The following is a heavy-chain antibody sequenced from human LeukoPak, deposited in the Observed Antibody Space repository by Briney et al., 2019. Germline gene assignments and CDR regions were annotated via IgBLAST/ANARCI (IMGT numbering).Heavy chain of an antibody. CDR1: GYTFTSYG. CDR3: ARVSLEWLFGDWFDP. J-gene: IGHJ5*02. CDR2: ISAYNGNT. Sequence: ASVKVSCKASGYTFTSYGISWVRQAPGQGLEWMGWISAYNGNTNYAQKLQGRVHMTTDTSTSTAYMELRSLRSDDTAVYYCARVSLEWLFGDWFDPWGQGTLVTVSS. V-gene: IGHV1-18*01. D-gene: IGHD3-3*01.